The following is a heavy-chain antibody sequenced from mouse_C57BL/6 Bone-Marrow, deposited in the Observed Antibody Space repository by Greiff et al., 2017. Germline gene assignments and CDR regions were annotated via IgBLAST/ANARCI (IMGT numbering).Heavy chain of an antibody. CDR2: INPYNGGT. CDR1: GYTFTDYY. Sequence: QLKQSGPVLVKPGASVKMSCKASGYTFTDYYMNWVKQSHGKSLEWIGVINPYNGGTSYNQKFKGKATLTVDKSSSTAYMELNSLTSEDSAVYYCARRGVYDYGAYWGQGTLVTVSA. D-gene: IGHD2-4*01. V-gene: IGHV1-19*01. J-gene: IGHJ3*01. CDR3: ARRGVYDYGAY.